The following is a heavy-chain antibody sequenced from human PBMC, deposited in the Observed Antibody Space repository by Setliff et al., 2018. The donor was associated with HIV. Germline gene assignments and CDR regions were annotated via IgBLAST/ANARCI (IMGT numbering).Heavy chain of an antibody. Sequence: LSLTCTVSGGSVNSQSDYWTWIRQPAGKGLEWLGHIYISRSTNYNPSFKGRVAMSVDRSKNQFSLKLSSVTAADTAVYHCARARGSTLYINTFDSWGQGTLVTVS. CDR2: IYISRST. J-gene: IGHJ4*02. D-gene: IGHD3-16*01. V-gene: IGHV4-61*09. CDR3: ARARGSTLYINTFDS. CDR1: GGSVNSQSDY.